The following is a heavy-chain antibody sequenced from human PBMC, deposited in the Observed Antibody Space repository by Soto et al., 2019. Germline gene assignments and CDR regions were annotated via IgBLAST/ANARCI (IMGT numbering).Heavy chain of an antibody. Sequence: SGGSLRLSCAASGFTFSNAWMSWVRQAPGKGLEWVGRIKSKTDGGTTDYAAPVKGRFTISRDDSKNTLYLQMNSLKTEDTAVYYCTTPQLYSYWYYGMDVWGQGTTVTVSS. CDR3: TTPQLYSYWYYGMDV. D-gene: IGHD5-18*01. V-gene: IGHV3-15*01. CDR2: IKSKTDGGTT. J-gene: IGHJ6*02. CDR1: GFTFSNAW.